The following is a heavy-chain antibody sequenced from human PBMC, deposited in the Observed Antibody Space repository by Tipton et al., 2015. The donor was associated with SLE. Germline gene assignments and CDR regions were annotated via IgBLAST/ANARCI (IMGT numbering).Heavy chain of an antibody. CDR1: GYSISSDYY. CDR2: IYHSGST. V-gene: IGHV4-38-2*01. D-gene: IGHD3-3*01. Sequence: PGLVKPSETLSLTCAVSGYSISSDYYWGWIRQPPGKGLEWIGSIYHSGSTYYNPSLKSRVTISVDMSKNHFSLKLSSVTAADTALYYCARSPAGFGVNNWFDPWGQGTLVTVSS. CDR3: ARSPAGFGVNNWFDP. J-gene: IGHJ5*02.